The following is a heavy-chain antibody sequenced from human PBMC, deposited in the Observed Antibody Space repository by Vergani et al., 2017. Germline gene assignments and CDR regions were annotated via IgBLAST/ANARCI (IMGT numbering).Heavy chain of an antibody. D-gene: IGHD3-10*01. J-gene: IGHJ6*02. CDR3: ARRSKFGYYYGMDV. CDR1: GFTFSSYA. Sequence: VQLVESGGDLAQPGGSLRLSCAASGFTFSSYAMHWVRQAPGKGLEGVAVISYAGSNKYYADSVKGRFTISRDNSKNTLYLQMNSLRAEDTAVYYCARRSKFGYYYGMDVWGQGTTVTVSS. V-gene: IGHV3-30-3*01. CDR2: ISYAGSNK.